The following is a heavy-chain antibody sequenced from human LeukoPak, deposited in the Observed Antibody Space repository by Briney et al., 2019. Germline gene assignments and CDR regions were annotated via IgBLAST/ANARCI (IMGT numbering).Heavy chain of an antibody. D-gene: IGHD2-15*01. CDR2: IYYSGST. CDR1: GGSISNYY. J-gene: IGHJ4*02. CDR3: ARTPPRGGFDY. Sequence: SETLSLTCTVSGGSISNYYWSWLPQSPGKGLEWIAYIYYSGSTKYNPSLKSRVTISVDTSKNQFSLKLNSVTAADTAVYYCARTPPRGGFDYWGQGTLVSVSS. V-gene: IGHV4-59*13.